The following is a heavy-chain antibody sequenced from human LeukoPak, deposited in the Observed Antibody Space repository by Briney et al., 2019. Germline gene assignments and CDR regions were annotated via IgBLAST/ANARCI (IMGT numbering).Heavy chain of an antibody. CDR3: AREGERYCSSTSCYEGWFDP. J-gene: IGHJ5*02. CDR2: IYHSGST. Sequence: LSLTCAVSGGSISSGGYSWSWIRQPPGKGLEWIGYIYHSGSTYYNPSLKSRVTISVDRSKNQFSLKLSSVTAADTAVYYCAREGERYCSSTSCYEGWFDPWGQGTLVTVSS. D-gene: IGHD2-2*01. V-gene: IGHV4-30-2*01. CDR1: GGSISSGGYS.